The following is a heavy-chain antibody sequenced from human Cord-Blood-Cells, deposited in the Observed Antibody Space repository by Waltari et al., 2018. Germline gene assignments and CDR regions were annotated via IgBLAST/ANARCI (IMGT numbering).Heavy chain of an antibody. J-gene: IGHJ4*02. V-gene: IGHV3-15*01. CDR1: GFTFSNAW. Sequence: EVQLVESGGGLVKPGGSLRLSCAASGFTFSNAWMSWVRQAPGKGLEWVGRIKSKTDGGTTDYAAPVKGRFTISRDDSKNTLYLQMNSLKTEDTAVYYCTTDSFATTVTDYWGQGTLVTVSS. CDR3: TTDSFATTVTDY. D-gene: IGHD4-17*01. CDR2: IKSKTDGGTT.